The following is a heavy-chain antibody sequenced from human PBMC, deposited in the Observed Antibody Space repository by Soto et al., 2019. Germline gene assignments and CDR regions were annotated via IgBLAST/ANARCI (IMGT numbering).Heavy chain of an antibody. CDR1: GYTFTSYD. CDR2: MNPNSGNT. CDR3: ARAGGSLRLAGWSFDT. V-gene: IGHV1-8*01. D-gene: IGHD3-9*01. Sequence: QVQLVQSGAEVKKPGASVKVSCKASGYTFTSYDINWVRQATGQGLEWMGWMNPNSGNTGYEHKSQRLGTMSGITSMSTECMELSRLRSEGPALCYCARAGGSLRLAGWSFDTWGQGTMVTVSS. J-gene: IGHJ3*02.